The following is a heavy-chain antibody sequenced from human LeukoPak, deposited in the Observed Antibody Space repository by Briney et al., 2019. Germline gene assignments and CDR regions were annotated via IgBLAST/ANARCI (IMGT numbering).Heavy chain of an antibody. CDR3: ARHMSPKCSRTSCYWTGDWYFDL. Sequence: SETMSLASAVSSDSITTYNYWDCLRQAPGDDLEWIGSIYHNGITYYNASLKSRGTISVYTSKNHFSLKLNSVTAADTAVYYCARHMSPKCSRTSCYWTGDWYFDLWGRGTLVTVSS. J-gene: IGHJ2*01. CDR2: IYHNGIT. CDR1: SDSITTYNY. D-gene: IGHD2-2*01. V-gene: IGHV4-38-2*01.